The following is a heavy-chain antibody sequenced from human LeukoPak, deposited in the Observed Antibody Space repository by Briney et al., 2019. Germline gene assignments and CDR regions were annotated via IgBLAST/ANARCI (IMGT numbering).Heavy chain of an antibody. Sequence: PGGSLRLSCAASGFTFSSYAMSWVRQAPGKGREGVSAISGSGGSTYYADSVKGRFTISRDNSKNTLYLQMNSLRAEDTAVYYCAKVEGYSGYDFGHYYYYGMDVWGQGTTVTVSS. D-gene: IGHD5-12*01. CDR1: GFTFSSYA. V-gene: IGHV3-23*01. J-gene: IGHJ6*02. CDR2: ISGSGGST. CDR3: AKVEGYSGYDFGHYYYYGMDV.